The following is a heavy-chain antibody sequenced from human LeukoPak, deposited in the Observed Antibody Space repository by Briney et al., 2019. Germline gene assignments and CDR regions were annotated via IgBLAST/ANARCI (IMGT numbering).Heavy chain of an antibody. CDR1: GVSISNHY. Sequence: SETLSLTCTVSGVSISNHYSSWIRQPPGKGLEWIGYTGNTNYNPSLKSRVTISEDTSKNQVSLKLSSVTAADTAVYYCVRHSRVVAFDYWGQGNLVTVSS. CDR3: VRHSRVVAFDY. J-gene: IGHJ4*02. CDR2: TGNT. D-gene: IGHD2-15*01. V-gene: IGHV4-59*08.